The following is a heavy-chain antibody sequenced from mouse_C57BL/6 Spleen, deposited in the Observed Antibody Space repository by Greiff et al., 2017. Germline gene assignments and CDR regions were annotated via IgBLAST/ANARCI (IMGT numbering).Heavy chain of an antibody. V-gene: IGHV1-80*01. CDR2: IYPGDGDT. Sequence: VQLQQSGAELVKPGASVKISCKASGYAFSSYWLNWVKQRPGKGLAWIGQIYPGDGDTNYNGKFKGKATLTADKSSSTAYMQLSSLTSEDSAVYFCARDPDGNYFFDYWGQGTTLTVSS. D-gene: IGHD2-1*01. CDR3: ARDPDGNYFFDY. J-gene: IGHJ2*01. CDR1: GYAFSSYW.